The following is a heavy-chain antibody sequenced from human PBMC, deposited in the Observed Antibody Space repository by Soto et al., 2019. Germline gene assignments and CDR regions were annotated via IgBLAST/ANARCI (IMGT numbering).Heavy chain of an antibody. V-gene: IGHV4-34*01. CDR3: ARGSSGWPYYYYGMDV. CDR1: GGSFSGYY. Sequence: ETLSLPCAVYGGSFSGYYWSWIRQPPGKGLEWIGEINHSGSTNYNPSLKSRVTISVDTSKNQFSLKLSSVTAAATAVYYCARGSSGWPYYYYGMDVWGQGTTVTVSS. J-gene: IGHJ6*02. CDR2: INHSGST. D-gene: IGHD6-19*01.